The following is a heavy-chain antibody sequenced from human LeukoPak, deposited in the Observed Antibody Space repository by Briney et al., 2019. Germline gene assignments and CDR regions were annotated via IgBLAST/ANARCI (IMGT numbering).Heavy chain of an antibody. CDR1: GGSISSYY. V-gene: IGHV4-59*01. CDR2: IYYSGST. J-gene: IGHJ6*03. D-gene: IGHD1-14*01. Sequence: SETLSLTCTVSGGSISSYYWSWIRQPPGKGLEWIGYIYYSGSTNYNPSLKSRVTISVDTSKNQFSLKLSSLTAADTAVYYCARNRDYYYYMDVWGKGTTVTVSS. CDR3: ARNRDYYYYMDV.